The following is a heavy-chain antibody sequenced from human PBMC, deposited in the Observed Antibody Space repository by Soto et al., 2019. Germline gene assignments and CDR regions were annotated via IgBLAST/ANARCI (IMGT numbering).Heavy chain of an antibody. CDR2: IYSGGST. Sequence: EVQLVESGGGLIQPGGSLRLSCAASGFTVSSNYMSWVRQAPGKGLEWVSVIYSGGSTYYADSVKGRFTISRDNSKNTLYLQMNSLRAEDTAVYYCAKDFRAAAGTGRGYWGQGTLVTVSS. CDR3: AKDFRAAAGTGRGY. D-gene: IGHD6-13*01. J-gene: IGHJ4*02. CDR1: GFTVSSNY. V-gene: IGHV3-53*01.